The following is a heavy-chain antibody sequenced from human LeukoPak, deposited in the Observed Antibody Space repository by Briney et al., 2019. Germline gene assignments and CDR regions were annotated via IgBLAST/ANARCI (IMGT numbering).Heavy chain of an antibody. V-gene: IGHV4-39*01. D-gene: IGHD3-10*02. CDR1: GGSISSSSYY. J-gene: IGHJ4*02. CDR2: IYYSGST. Sequence: SETLSLTCTVSGGSISSSSYYWGWIRQPPGKGLEWIGSIYYSGSTNNNPSLKSRVTISVDTSKNQFSLKLSSVTAADTAVYYCARRRTMFGYFAGEFDYWGQGTLVTVSS. CDR3: ARRRTMFGYFAGEFDY.